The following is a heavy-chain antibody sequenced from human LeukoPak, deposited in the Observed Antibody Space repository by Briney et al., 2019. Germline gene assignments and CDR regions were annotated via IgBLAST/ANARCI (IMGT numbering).Heavy chain of an antibody. CDR2: ISGGAGGT. Sequence: GGSLGLSCVVSGITISNYAMSWVRQAPGKGLEWVSGISGGAGGTSYADSVKGRFTISRDNSRNTVYLQMHNLRAEDTAVYFCAKRGIVIRGLLIIGFHKEAYYFDHWGQGILVTVSS. CDR1: GITISNYA. J-gene: IGHJ4*02. V-gene: IGHV3-23*01. CDR3: AKRGIVIRGLLIIGFHKEAYYFDH. D-gene: IGHD3-10*01.